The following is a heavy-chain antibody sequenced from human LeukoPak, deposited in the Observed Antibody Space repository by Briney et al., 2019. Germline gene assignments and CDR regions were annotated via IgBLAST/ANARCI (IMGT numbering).Heavy chain of an antibody. D-gene: IGHD3-9*01. CDR3: AGQGYDIGFDP. CDR1: GYSFINYW. V-gene: IGHV5-51*01. J-gene: IGHJ5*02. Sequence: GESLKISCKGSGYSFINYWIGWVRQMPGKGLEWMGIIYPGDSDTRYSPSFQGQVTISADKSISTAYLQWSSLKASGTAIYYCAGQGYDIGFDPWGQGTLVTVSS. CDR2: IYPGDSDT.